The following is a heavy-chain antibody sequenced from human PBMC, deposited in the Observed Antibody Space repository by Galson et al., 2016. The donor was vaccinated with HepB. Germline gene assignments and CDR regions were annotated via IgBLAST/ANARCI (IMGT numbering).Heavy chain of an antibody. CDR3: AKDPDSGRNLAADS. J-gene: IGHJ4*02. CDR2: ISDGGHRK. CDR1: GFTFKNFA. Sequence: SLRLSCAASGFTFKNFAMSWVRQGPGRGLEWVSAISDGGHRKYYAASVKGRFTVSRGNSKNTVWLQMNSLRAEDTALYYCAKDPDSGRNLAADSWGLGTLVTVSS. V-gene: IGHV3-23*01. D-gene: IGHD1-26*01.